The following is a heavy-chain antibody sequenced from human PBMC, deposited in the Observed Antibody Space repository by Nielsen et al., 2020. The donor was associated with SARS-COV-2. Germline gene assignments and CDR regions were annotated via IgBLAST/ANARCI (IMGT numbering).Heavy chain of an antibody. CDR1: GFTFSSYW. CDR3: AREGFLEWFYYYYYMDV. CDR2: ISYDGSNK. Sequence: GESLKISCAASGFTFSSYWMSWVRQAPGKGLEWVAVISYDGSNKYYADSVKGRFTISRDNSKNTLYLQMNSLRAEDTAVYYCAREGFLEWFYYYYYMDVWGKGTTVTVSS. V-gene: IGHV3-30*03. J-gene: IGHJ6*03. D-gene: IGHD3-3*01.